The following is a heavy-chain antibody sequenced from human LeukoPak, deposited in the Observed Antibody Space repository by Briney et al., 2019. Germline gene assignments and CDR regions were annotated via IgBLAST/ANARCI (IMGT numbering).Heavy chain of an antibody. V-gene: IGHV3-7*04. D-gene: IGHD2-2*01. CDR3: AREYCSSSRCYLIEKRVDFDF. Sequence: GGSLRLSCAASGFTFSNYWMSWVRQPPGRGLEWVANIKLDGSEKYYVDSVKGRSTISRDNAKDSLYLQMNSLRAEDTAVYYCAREYCSSSRCYLIEKRVDFDFWGLGTLVTVSS. CDR1: GFTFSNYW. CDR2: IKLDGSEK. J-gene: IGHJ4*02.